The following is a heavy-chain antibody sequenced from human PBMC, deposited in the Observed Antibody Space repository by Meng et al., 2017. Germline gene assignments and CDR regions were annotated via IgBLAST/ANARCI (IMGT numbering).Heavy chain of an antibody. D-gene: IGHD4-17*01. CDR1: GFTFSSFA. CDR2: ISGTGGGT. Sequence: GESLKISCAASGFTFSSFAMSWVRQAPGKGLEWVSGISGTGGGTFYADSVKGQFSLSRDNSKNTLYLQMSSLGAEDTAVYYCAKDRATSAVTRENPYWGQGAMVTVSS. V-gene: IGHV3-23*01. J-gene: IGHJ4*02. CDR3: AKDRATSAVTRENPY.